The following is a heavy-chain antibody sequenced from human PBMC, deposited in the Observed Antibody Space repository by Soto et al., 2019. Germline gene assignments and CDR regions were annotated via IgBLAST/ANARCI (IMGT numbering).Heavy chain of an antibody. CDR2: IIPIFGTA. CDR1: GGTFSSYA. V-gene: IGHV1-69*12. Sequence: QVQLVQSGAEVKKPGSSVKVSCKASGGTFSSYAISWVRQAPGQGLEWMGGIIPIFGTANYAQKFQGRVTITADESESTAYMGLSRLRSEDTAVYYCASALGIWYYFDYWGQGTLVTVSS. J-gene: IGHJ4*02. CDR3: ASALGIWYYFDY. D-gene: IGHD7-27*01.